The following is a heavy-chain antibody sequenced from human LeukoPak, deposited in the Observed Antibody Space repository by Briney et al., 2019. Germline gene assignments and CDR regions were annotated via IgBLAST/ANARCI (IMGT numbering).Heavy chain of an antibody. D-gene: IGHD3-22*01. CDR1: GGSFSGYY. CDR2: INHSGST. J-gene: IGHJ4*02. V-gene: IGHV4-34*01. Sequence: ASETLSLTCAVYGGSFSGYYWSWIRQPPGKGLEGIGEINHSGSTNYHPSLKSRVTISVDTSKNQFSLKLSSATAADTAVYYCARGTFTTYYYDSSGPPLYWGQGTLVTVSS. CDR3: ARGTFTTYYYDSSGPPLY.